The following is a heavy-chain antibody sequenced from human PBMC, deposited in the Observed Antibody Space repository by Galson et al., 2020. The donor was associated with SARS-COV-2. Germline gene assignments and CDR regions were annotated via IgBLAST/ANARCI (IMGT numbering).Heavy chain of an antibody. Sequence: VSITGAVAGGSIKSYCWSWIRQSPGKGLEWIGYIYDSGSTNYNPSLKSRVTISVDTSKNQLFLKVNSVTAADTAVYYCARSRLYGSGTYYKDYYYYGMDVWGQGTTVTVSS. CDR2: IYDSGST. V-gene: IGHV4-59*01. CDR1: GGSIKSYC. CDR3: ARSRLYGSGTYYKDYYYYGMDV. D-gene: IGHD3-10*01. J-gene: IGHJ6*02.